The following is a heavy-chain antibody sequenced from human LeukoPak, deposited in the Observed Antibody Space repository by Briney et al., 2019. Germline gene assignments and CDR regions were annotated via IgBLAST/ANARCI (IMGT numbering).Heavy chain of an antibody. CDR3: ARSPDILTGEKFDY. Sequence: GASVKVSCKASGYTFTGYYVHWVRQAPGQGLEWMGWMNPKSGGTNYAQKFEARVTMNRDTSISTAYMELGRLRFDDTAVYYCARSPDILTGEKFDYWGQGTLVTVSS. CDR2: MNPKSGGT. CDR1: GYTFTGYY. J-gene: IGHJ4*02. V-gene: IGHV1-2*02. D-gene: IGHD3-9*01.